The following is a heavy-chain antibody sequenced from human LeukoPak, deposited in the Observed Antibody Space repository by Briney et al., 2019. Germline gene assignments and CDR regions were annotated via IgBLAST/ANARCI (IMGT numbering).Heavy chain of an antibody. CDR2: IYYSGST. CDR1: GGSISSYY. Sequence: SETLSLTCTVSGGSISSYYWSWIRQPPGKGLEWIGYIYYSGSTNYNPSLKSRVTISVDTSKNQFSLKLSSVTAADTAVYYCAKALNWNDLDYWGQGTLVTVSS. CDR3: AKALNWNDLDY. D-gene: IGHD1-20*01. V-gene: IGHV4-59*01. J-gene: IGHJ4*02.